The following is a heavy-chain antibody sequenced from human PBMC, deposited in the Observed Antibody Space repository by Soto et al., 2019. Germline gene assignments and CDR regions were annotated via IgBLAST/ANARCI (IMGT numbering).Heavy chain of an antibody. CDR2: IYYSGST. Sequence: SETLSLTCTVSGGSISSGGYYWSWIRQHPGKGLEWIGYIYYSGSTNYNPSLKSRVTISVDTSKNQFSLKLSSVTAADTAVYYCARDGYSSSWYSVWGQGTLVTVSS. CDR3: ARDGYSSSWYSV. V-gene: IGHV4-61*08. D-gene: IGHD6-13*01. J-gene: IGHJ4*02. CDR1: GGSISSGGYY.